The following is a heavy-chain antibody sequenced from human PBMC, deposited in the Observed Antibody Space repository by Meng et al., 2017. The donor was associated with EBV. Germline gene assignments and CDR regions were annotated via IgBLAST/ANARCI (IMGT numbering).Heavy chain of an antibody. CDR3: VRGPPVGVPGPGDY. Sequence: QVRLCQFGAEGKTPGASVKVSCKASGYAFTSYILHWVRQAHGKRLEWMGWINVGVGYTKYSQKFQGKVTISSDTSATTGYMELSSLRSEDTAVYYCVRGPPVGVPGPGDYWGQGTLVTVSS. D-gene: IGHD2-21*01. V-gene: IGHV1-3*01. CDR2: INVGVGYT. J-gene: IGHJ4*02. CDR1: GYAFTSYI.